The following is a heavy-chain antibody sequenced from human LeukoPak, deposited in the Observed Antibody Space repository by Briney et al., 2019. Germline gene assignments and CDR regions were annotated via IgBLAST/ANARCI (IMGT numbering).Heavy chain of an antibody. CDR1: GFTFSSYG. CDR3: AKDGTPGLRYFDWLTGGYFDY. D-gene: IGHD3-9*01. J-gene: IGHJ4*02. V-gene: IGHV3-30*18. Sequence: GGSLRLSCAASGFTFSSYGMHWVRQAPGKGLEWVAVISYDGSNKYYADSVKGRFTISRDNSKNTLYLQMNSLRAEDTAVYYCAKDGTPGLRYFDWLTGGYFDYWGQGTLVTVSS. CDR2: ISYDGSNK.